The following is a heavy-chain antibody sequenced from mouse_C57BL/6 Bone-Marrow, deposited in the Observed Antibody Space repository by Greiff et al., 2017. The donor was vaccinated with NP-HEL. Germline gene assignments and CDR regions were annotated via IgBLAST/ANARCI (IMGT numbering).Heavy chain of an antibody. Sequence: QVQLQQSGAELVKPGASVKLSCKASGYTFTEYTIHWVKQRPGQGLEWIGWFYPGSGSIKYNEKFKDKATLTADKSSSKVYIELSRVTSEDSAVYFFAGHEERDYYDYGGFAYWGQGTLVTVSA. CDR1: GYTFTEYT. CDR2: FYPGSGSI. D-gene: IGHD2-4*01. V-gene: IGHV1-62-2*01. CDR3: AGHEERDYYDYGGFAY. J-gene: IGHJ3*01.